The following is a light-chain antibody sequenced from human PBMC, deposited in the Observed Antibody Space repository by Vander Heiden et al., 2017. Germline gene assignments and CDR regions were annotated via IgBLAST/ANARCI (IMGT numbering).Light chain of an antibody. CDR3: QQTDSTPRT. J-gene: IGKJ2*01. CDR1: QSISNY. CDR2: AAS. V-gene: IGKV1-39*01. Sequence: DIQMTQSPSSLSASVGDRVTITCRASQSISNYLNWYQQKPGTAPNLLIYAASSLQSGVTSRFSGSGSGTDFTLTISRLQPEDFATYYCQQTDSTPRTFGQGTKVEIK.